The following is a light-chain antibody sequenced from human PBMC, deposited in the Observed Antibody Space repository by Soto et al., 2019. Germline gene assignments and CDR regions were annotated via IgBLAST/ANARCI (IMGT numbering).Light chain of an antibody. CDR1: QTVSSYF. CDR2: GTS. CDR3: QHYGGSALSS. V-gene: IGKV3-20*01. J-gene: IGKJ2*01. Sequence: EIVLTQSPGTLSLSPGERATLSCRASQTVSSYFLARYQQKPGQAPRFLIYGTSNRATGIPDRFSGSGSWRDYTLPISRLQPEDFAVYYCQHYGGSALSSFGQRTKLEI.